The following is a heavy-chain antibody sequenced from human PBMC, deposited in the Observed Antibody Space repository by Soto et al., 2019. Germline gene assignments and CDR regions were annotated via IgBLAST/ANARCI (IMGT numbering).Heavy chain of an antibody. CDR1: GDTFSIYY. Sequence: GASVKVSCTASGDTFSIYYMHWVRQAPGQGLEWMGIIDPSGGSTKYAQKLQGRVTMTTDTSTSTAYMELRSLRSDDTAVYYCAREPNYFDYWGQGTLVTVSS. J-gene: IGHJ4*02. CDR2: IDPSGGST. CDR3: AREPNYFDY. V-gene: IGHV1-46*01.